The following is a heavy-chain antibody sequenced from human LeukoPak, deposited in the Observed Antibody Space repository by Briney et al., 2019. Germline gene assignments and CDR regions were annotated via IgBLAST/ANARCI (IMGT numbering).Heavy chain of an antibody. CDR2: INPNSGGT. CDR1: GYTFTGYY. J-gene: IGHJ4*02. CDR3: ARDDVDSSGWDGSDY. V-gene: IGHV1-2*02. D-gene: IGHD6-19*01. Sequence: ASVKVSCKASGYTFTGYYMHWVRQAPGQGLEWMGWINPNSGGTNYAQKFQGRVTMTRDTSISTAYMELSRLRSDDTAVYYCARDDVDSSGWDGSDYWGQGTLVTVSS.